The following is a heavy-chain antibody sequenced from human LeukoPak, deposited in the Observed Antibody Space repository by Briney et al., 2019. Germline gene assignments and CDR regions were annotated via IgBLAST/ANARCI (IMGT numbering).Heavy chain of an antibody. J-gene: IGHJ4*02. CDR1: GFTFSSYE. Sequence: GGSLRLSCAASGFTFSSYEMNWVRQAPGKGLEWVSYISSSGSTIYYADSVKGRFTISRDNAKNSLYLQMNSLRAEDTAVYYCARAGGSGFLNDYWGQGTLVTVSS. V-gene: IGHV3-48*03. CDR3: ARAGGSGFLNDY. D-gene: IGHD3-10*01. CDR2: ISSSGSTI.